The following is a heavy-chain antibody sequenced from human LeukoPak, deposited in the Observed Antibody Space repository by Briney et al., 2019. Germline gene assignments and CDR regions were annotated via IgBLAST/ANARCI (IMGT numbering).Heavy chain of an antibody. CDR1: GITFSTSG. CDR3: AKDTGHLILGDY. Sequence: PGRSLKLSCAASGITFSTSGMHWVRQAPGKGLEWVAVIWYDASQKYYADSVKGRFTISRDNSKDTLFLQMNSLTLEDTAVYYCAKDTGHLILGDYWGQGTLVIVSS. CDR2: IWYDASQK. D-gene: IGHD2-21*01. V-gene: IGHV3-33*06. J-gene: IGHJ4*02.